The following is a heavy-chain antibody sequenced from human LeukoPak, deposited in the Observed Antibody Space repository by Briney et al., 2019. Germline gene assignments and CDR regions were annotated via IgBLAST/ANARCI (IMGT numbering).Heavy chain of an antibody. CDR2: VYYSGST. J-gene: IGHJ3*02. CDR1: GGSISSGDYY. Sequence: PSETLSLTCTVSGGSISSGDYYWSWIRQPPGKGLEWIGYVYYSGSTYYNPSLKSRVTISVDTSKNQFSLKLSSVTAADTAVYYCAREDRSDAFDIWGQGTMVTVSS. V-gene: IGHV4-30-4*01. CDR3: AREDRSDAFDI.